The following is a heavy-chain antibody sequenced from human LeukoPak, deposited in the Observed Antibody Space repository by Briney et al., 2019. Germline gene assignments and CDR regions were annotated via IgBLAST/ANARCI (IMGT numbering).Heavy chain of an antibody. CDR2: ISSSGSTI. CDR3: ARGSSWYDFDY. Sequence: GVSLRLSCAASGFTFGSYEMNWVRQAPGKGLEWVSYISSSGSTIYYADSVKGRFTISRDNAKNSLYLQMNSLRAEDTAVYYCARGSSWYDFDYWGQGTLVTVSS. D-gene: IGHD6-13*01. V-gene: IGHV3-48*03. J-gene: IGHJ4*02. CDR1: GFTFGSYE.